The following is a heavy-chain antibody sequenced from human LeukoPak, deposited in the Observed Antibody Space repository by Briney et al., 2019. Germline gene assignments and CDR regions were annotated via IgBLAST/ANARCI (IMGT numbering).Heavy chain of an antibody. J-gene: IGHJ4*02. CDR2: VHLSGAT. V-gene: IGHV4-4*02. CDR1: GGSITTTNW. Sequence: SGTLSLTCAVSGGSITTTNWWSWVRQPPGKGLEWIGEVHLSGATNYNPSLESRVSMSIDKSKNHLSLEVTSVTAADTAIYYCTRESGAFSPFGFWGQGALLTVSS. CDR3: TRESGAFSPFGF. D-gene: IGHD1-26*01.